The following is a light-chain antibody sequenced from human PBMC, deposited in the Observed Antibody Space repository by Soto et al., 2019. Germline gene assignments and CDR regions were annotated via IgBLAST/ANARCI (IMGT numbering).Light chain of an antibody. CDR1: SGSVSTSYY. J-gene: IGLJ2*01. CDR2: STN. Sequence: QTVVTQEPSFSVSPGGTVTLTCGLSSGSVSTSYYPSWYQQTPGQAPRTLIYSTNTCSSGVPDRFSGSILGKKAALTITGAQADDESDYYCVLYMGSGISVFGGGTKVTVL. V-gene: IGLV8-61*01. CDR3: VLYMGSGISV.